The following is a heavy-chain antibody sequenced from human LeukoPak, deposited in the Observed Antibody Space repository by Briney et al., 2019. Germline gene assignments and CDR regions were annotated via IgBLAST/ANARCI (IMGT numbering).Heavy chain of an antibody. D-gene: IGHD3-22*01. CDR3: GLAYYYDSSGYYLGY. J-gene: IGHJ4*02. V-gene: IGHV1-24*01. Sequence: ASVKVSCKVSGYTLTELSMHWVRQAPGKGLEWMGGFDPEDGETIYAQKFQGRVTITADESTSTAYMELSSLRSEDTAVYYCGLAYYYDSSGYYLGYWGQGTLVTVSS. CDR1: GYTLTELS. CDR2: FDPEDGET.